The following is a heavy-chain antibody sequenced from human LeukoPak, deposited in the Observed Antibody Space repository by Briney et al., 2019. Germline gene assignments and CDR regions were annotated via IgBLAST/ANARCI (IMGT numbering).Heavy chain of an antibody. CDR2: TYYRSKWYN. CDR1: GDSVSSNSAA. CDR3: ARKYSPPKSRYGDYGIGWFDP. Sequence: SQTLSLTCAISGDSVSSNSAAWNWIRQSPSRGLEWLGRTYYRSKWYNDYAVSVKSRITINPDTSKNQFSLQLNSVTPEDTAVYYCARKYSPPKSRYGDYGIGWFDPGGQGTLVTVSS. D-gene: IGHD4-17*01. V-gene: IGHV6-1*01. J-gene: IGHJ5*02.